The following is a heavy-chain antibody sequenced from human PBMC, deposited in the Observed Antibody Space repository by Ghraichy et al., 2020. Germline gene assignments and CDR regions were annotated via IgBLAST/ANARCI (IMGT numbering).Heavy chain of an antibody. V-gene: IGHV4-34*01. J-gene: IGHJ6*02. CDR1: GGSFSSYY. CDR2: INHSGSI. D-gene: IGHD4-17*01. Sequence: LTCAVYGGSFSSYYWNWIRQPPGKGLEWIGEINHSGSINYNPSLKSRVTISVDTSKNQFSLKLNSVTAADTAVYYCARAAYDYGDYEFVGGDIIMGATPPHGMDVWGQGTTVTVSS. CDR3: ARAAYDYGDYEFVGGDIIMGATPPHGMDV.